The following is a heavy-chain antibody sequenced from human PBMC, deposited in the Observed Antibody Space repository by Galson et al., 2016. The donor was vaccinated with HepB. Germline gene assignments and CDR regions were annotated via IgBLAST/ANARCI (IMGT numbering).Heavy chain of an antibody. D-gene: IGHD1-26*01. CDR1: GGTFSSYA. CDR2: IIPIFGIA. CDR3: ARAAGEWELVGEAQNYFDD. Sequence: SVKVSCQASGGTFSSYAINWVRQAPGQGLEWVGGIIPIFGIANYAQKFQGRVTITADNSTSTAYMELSSLRSEDTAVYYCARAAGEWELVGEAQNYFDDWGQGTLVTVSS. J-gene: IGHJ4*02. V-gene: IGHV1-69*10.